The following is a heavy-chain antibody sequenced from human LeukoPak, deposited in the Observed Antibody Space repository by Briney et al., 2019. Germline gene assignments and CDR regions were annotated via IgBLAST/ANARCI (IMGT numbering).Heavy chain of an antibody. J-gene: IGHJ4*02. CDR2: IYPGDSDT. CDR3: ARQLANWGSEGSTFDY. Sequence: GESLKISCKGSGYSFTSYWIGWVRQMPGKGLEWMGIIYPGDSDTRSSPSFQGQVTVSADKSISTAYLQWSSLKASDTAMYYCARQLANWGSEGSTFDYWGQGTLVTVSS. CDR1: GYSFTSYW. D-gene: IGHD7-27*01. V-gene: IGHV5-51*01.